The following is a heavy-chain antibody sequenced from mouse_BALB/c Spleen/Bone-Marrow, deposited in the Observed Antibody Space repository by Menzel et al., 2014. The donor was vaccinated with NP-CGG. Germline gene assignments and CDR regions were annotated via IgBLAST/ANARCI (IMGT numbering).Heavy chain of an antibody. Sequence: QVQLQQSRAELVRPGSSVKISCKASGYAFSNYWMNWVKQRPGQGLEWIGQIYPGDGDTNYNGKFKGKATLTADKSSSTAYMQLSSLTSEDSAVYFCARRDGSTYYYAMDYWGQGTSVTVSS. V-gene: IGHV1-80*01. CDR1: GYAFSNYW. CDR2: IYPGDGDT. J-gene: IGHJ4*01. CDR3: ARRDGSTYYYAMDY. D-gene: IGHD1-1*01.